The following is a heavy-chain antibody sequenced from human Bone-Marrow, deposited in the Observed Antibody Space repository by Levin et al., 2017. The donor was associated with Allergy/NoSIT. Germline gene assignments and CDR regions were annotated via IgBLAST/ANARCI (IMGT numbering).Heavy chain of an antibody. Sequence: GGSLRLSCAASGITFNTYDMNWVRQAPGKGLEWVSSVNPGTSYIYYADSVKGRFTISRDNAKNSLYLQMNSLRAEDTAVYYCATSEAVAAPPANYWGQGTLVTVSS. V-gene: IGHV3-21*06. CDR2: VNPGTSYI. CDR1: GITFNTYD. D-gene: IGHD6-19*01. CDR3: ATSEAVAAPPANY. J-gene: IGHJ4*02.